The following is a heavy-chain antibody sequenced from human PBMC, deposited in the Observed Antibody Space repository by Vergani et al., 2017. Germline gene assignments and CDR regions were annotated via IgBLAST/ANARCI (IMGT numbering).Heavy chain of an antibody. CDR1: GYTFTSYG. Sequence: QVQLVQSGAEVKKPGASVKVSCKASGYTFTSYGISWVRQAPGQGLEWMGWISAYNGNTNYAQKLQGRVTMTTDTSTSTAYMELRSLRSDDTAVEYCTRPVRLRCSSTSCFEDYFDYWGQGTLVTVSS. V-gene: IGHV1-18*01. D-gene: IGHD2-2*01. CDR3: TRPVRLRCSSTSCFEDYFDY. J-gene: IGHJ4*02. CDR2: ISAYNGNT.